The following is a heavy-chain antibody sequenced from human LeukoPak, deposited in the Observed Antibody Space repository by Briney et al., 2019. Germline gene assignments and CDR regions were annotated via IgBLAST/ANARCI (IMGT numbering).Heavy chain of an antibody. D-gene: IGHD3-10*01. Sequence: GGSLRLSCAASGFTFSSYAMSWVRQASGKGLEWVSAISGSGGSTYYADSVKGRFAISRDNSKNTLYLQMNSLRAEDTAVYYCAKDLNYYGSGSYYFGGYFDHWGQGTLVTVSS. J-gene: IGHJ4*02. V-gene: IGHV3-23*01. CDR1: GFTFSSYA. CDR2: ISGSGGST. CDR3: AKDLNYYGSGSYYFGGYFDH.